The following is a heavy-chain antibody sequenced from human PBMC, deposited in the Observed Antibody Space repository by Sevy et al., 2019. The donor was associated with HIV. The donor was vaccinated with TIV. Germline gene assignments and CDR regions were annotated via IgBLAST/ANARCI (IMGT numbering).Heavy chain of an antibody. CDR3: ATPRVYWGMDV. V-gene: IGHV3-7*01. Sequence: GGSLRLSCAASGFSFRTYWMSWVRQAPGKGLQWVANIKEDGSEKYYVDSVEGRFTISRDNAKNSLYLQRNSLRVEDTAVYYCATPRVYWGMDVWGQGTTVTVSS. CDR2: IKEDGSEK. CDR1: GFSFRTYW. J-gene: IGHJ6*02. D-gene: IGHD1-26*01.